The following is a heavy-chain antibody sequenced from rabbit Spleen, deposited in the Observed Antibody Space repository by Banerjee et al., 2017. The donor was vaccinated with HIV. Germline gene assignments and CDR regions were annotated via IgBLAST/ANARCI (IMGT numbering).Heavy chain of an antibody. CDR2: INVYTGKP. V-gene: IGHV1S40*01. D-gene: IGHD2-1*01. CDR3: ARGSATMTMVIIGYYFNL. J-gene: IGHJ4*01. Sequence: QSLEESGGDLVKPEGSLTLTCKASGFSFSDRDVMCWVRQAPGKGLQWIACINVYTGKPVYATWAKGRFTISKTSSTAVTLQMISLTAADTATYFCARGSATMTMVIIGYYFNLWGQGTLVTVS. CDR1: GFSFSDRDV.